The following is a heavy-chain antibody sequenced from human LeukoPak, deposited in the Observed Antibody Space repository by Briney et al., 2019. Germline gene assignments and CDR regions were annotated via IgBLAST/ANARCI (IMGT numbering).Heavy chain of an antibody. J-gene: IGHJ4*02. CDR3: VRDLRTDYAFDS. V-gene: IGHV3-20*04. Sequence: PGGSLRLSCAASGFNFDDYGMTWVRQGPGKGLEWVSGINWDGYSTGYADSVRGRFTISRDNAKSTLYLQMNSLRPEDTALYYCVRDLRTDYAFDSRGQGTLVTVSS. D-gene: IGHD4/OR15-4a*01. CDR2: INWDGYST. CDR1: GFNFDDYG.